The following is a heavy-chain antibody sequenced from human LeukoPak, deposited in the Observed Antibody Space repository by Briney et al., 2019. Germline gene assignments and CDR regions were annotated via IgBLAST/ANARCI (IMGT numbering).Heavy chain of an antibody. D-gene: IGHD2-15*01. J-gene: IGHJ5*02. Sequence: ASVKVSCKASGYTFTGYYMQWVRQAPGQGLEWMGWINPNSGGTNYAQKFQGRVTMTRDTSINTAYMELSRLKSDDTAVYYCARDRLRLGYERTNWFDPWGQGTLVTVSS. V-gene: IGHV1-2*02. CDR2: INPNSGGT. CDR1: GYTFTGYY. CDR3: ARDRLRLGYERTNWFDP.